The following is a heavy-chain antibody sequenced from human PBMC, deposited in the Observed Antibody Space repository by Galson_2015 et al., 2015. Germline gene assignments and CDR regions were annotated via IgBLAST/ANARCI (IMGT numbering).Heavy chain of an antibody. CDR3: ASNGGGSGPILNYYYGMDV. CDR2: ISSSSSTI. J-gene: IGHJ6*02. Sequence: SLRLSCAASGFTFSSYSMNWVRQAPGKGLEWVSYISSSSSTIYYADSVKGRFTISRDNAKNSLYLQMNSLRDEDTAVYYCASNGGGSGPILNYYYGMDVWGQGTTVTVSS. V-gene: IGHV3-48*02. D-gene: IGHD6-19*01. CDR1: GFTFSSYS.